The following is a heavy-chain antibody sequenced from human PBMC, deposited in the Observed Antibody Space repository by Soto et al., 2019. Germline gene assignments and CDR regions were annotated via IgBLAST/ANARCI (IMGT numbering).Heavy chain of an antibody. J-gene: IGHJ4*02. CDR3: AEGHDEDFGYDLDYFTY. V-gene: IGHV3-9*01. D-gene: IGHD5-12*01. CDR2: ISWEGGSI. CDR1: GFTFNNYA. Sequence: EVQLVEPGGDLVQPGRSLRLSCSASGFTFNNYAMHWVRQAPGKGLAWVSGISWEGGSIGYADSVKGRFTISRENAKNPLYLEMSSLRCDDTALYYCAEGHDEDFGYDLDYFTYWGQGTLVTVSS.